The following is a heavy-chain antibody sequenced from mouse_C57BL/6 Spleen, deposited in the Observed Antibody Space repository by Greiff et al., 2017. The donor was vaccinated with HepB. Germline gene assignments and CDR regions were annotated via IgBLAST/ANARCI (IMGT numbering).Heavy chain of an antibody. J-gene: IGHJ2*01. D-gene: IGHD4-1*01. CDR3: ARKADWDYFDY. V-gene: IGHV5-16*01. CDR2: INYDGSST. Sequence: EVMLVESEGGLVQPGSSMKLSCTASGFTFSDYYMAWVRQVPEKGLEWVANINYDGSSTYYLDSLKSRFIISRDNAKNILYLQMSSLKSEDTATYYCARKADWDYFDYWGQGTTLTVSS. CDR1: GFTFSDYY.